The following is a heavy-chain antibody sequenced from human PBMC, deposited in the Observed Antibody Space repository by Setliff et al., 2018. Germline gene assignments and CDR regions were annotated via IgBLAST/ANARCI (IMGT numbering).Heavy chain of an antibody. CDR3: ARVFPHPYWNSWFDP. J-gene: IGHJ5*02. Sequence: SETLSLTCIVSGGSIGSHYWSWIRQPPGKGLEWIGYFYNSGQTNSNPSLRSRVTMAVDTSKNQFSLKLNSVTAADTAIYYCARVFPHPYWNSWFDPWGQGTLVTVSS. CDR2: FYNSGQT. V-gene: IGHV4-59*11. D-gene: IGHD1-1*01. CDR1: GGSIGSHY.